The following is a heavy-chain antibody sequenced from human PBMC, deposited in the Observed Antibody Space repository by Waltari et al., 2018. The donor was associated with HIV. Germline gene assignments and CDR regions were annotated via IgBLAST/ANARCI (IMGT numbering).Heavy chain of an antibody. D-gene: IGHD3-22*01. Sequence: QVQLVESGGGVVQPGRSLRLSCAASGFTFSSFDMHWVRQAPGKGLGWVAVISYDGSNKYYADSVKGRFTISRDNSKNTLYLQMNSLRAEDTAVYYCARTPMIVEVIYYFDYWGQGTLVTVSS. CDR1: GFTFSSFD. V-gene: IGHV3-30-3*01. CDR2: ISYDGSNK. CDR3: ARTPMIVEVIYYFDY. J-gene: IGHJ4*02.